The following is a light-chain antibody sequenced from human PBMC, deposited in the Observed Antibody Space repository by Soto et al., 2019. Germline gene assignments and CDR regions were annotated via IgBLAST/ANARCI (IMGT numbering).Light chain of an antibody. J-gene: IGLJ2*01. V-gene: IGLV2-23*02. CDR2: GVT. CDR3: FAYAGSSTWL. Sequence: QSVLTQPASVSGSPGQSITISCTGTRSDIGSYNSIAWYQKSPGKAPRVMIFGVTKRPSGISDRFSGSKSGYTASLTISGLQAEDEAEYFCFAYAGSSTWLFGGGTQLTVL. CDR1: RSDIGSYNS.